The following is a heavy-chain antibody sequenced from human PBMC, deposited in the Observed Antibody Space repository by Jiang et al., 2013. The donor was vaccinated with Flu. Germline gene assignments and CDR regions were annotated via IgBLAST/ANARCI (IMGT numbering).Heavy chain of an antibody. V-gene: IGHV1-2*02. CDR3: ARDFCSNTSCFDS. Sequence: SGAEVKEPGASVKISCKASEYTFTTYHIHWVRQAPGEGLEWMGWINLKAGVANYAQNFQGRVTMTWDASISAAYMEISRLKSDDTAVYYCARDFCSNTSCFDSWGQGTLVTVSS. CDR1: EYTFTTYH. D-gene: IGHD2-2*01. J-gene: IGHJ4*02. CDR2: INLKAGVA.